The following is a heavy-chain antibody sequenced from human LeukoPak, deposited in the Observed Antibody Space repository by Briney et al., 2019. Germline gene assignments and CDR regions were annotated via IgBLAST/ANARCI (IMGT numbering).Heavy chain of an antibody. CDR3: ARWARGVLLWFGEYHYYYGMDV. D-gene: IGHD3-10*01. J-gene: IGHJ6*02. V-gene: IGHV1-8*02. CDR2: MNPNSGNT. Sequence: ASVKVSCKASGYTFIGYYMHWVRQATGQGLEWMGWMNPNSGNTGYAQKFQGRVTMTRNTSISTAYMELSSLRSEDTAVYYCARWARGVLLWFGEYHYYYGMDVWGQGTTVTVSS. CDR1: GYTFIGYY.